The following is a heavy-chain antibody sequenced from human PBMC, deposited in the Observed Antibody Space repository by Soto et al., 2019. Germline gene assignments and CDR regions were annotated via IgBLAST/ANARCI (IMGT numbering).Heavy chain of an antibody. CDR2: ISYDGSNK. CDR3: ARDWGSSSWYWYHFDY. Sequence: QVQLVESGGGVVQPGRSLRLSCAASGFTFSSYAMHWVRQAPGKGLEWVAVISYDGSNKYYADSVKGRFTISRDNSKNTLYLQMNSLRAEDTAVYYCARDWGSSSWYWYHFDYWGQGTLVTVSS. J-gene: IGHJ4*02. V-gene: IGHV3-30-3*01. D-gene: IGHD6-13*01. CDR1: GFTFSSYA.